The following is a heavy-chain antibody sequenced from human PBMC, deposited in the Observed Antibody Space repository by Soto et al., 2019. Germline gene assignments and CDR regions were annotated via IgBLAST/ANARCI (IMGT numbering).Heavy chain of an antibody. CDR1: GFTFSDYY. CDR3: ARDRRGIVEA. V-gene: IGHV3-11*01. D-gene: IGHD1-26*01. Sequence: QVQLVESGGGLVKPGGSLRLSCAASGFTFSDYYMNWIRQAPGKGLEWVSFISSSGNSKHYADSVKGRFTISRDNAKNSLSLLMNSLRAEDTAVYYCARDRRGIVEAWGQGTLVTVSS. CDR2: ISSSGNSK. J-gene: IGHJ4*02.